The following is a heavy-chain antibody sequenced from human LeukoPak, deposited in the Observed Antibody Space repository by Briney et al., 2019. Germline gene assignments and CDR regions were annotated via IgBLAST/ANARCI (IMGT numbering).Heavy chain of an antibody. CDR2: INGGGSET. CDR1: GFSINAQW. J-gene: IGHJ3*02. CDR3: ARGGTFYFEAFDI. Sequence: AGSMRLSCAASGFSINAQWMSWVRQAPGKGLEWVANINGGGSETYYVDSLKGRFTISGDNAKNSLSLQMNSLRVDDTAVYYCARGGTFYFEAFDIWGQGTMVTVS. V-gene: IGHV3-7*01. D-gene: IGHD2/OR15-2a*01.